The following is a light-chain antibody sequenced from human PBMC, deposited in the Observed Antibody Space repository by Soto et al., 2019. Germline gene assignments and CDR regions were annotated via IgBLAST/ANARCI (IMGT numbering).Light chain of an antibody. V-gene: IGKV1-5*03. J-gene: IGKJ1*01. Sequence: DIQMTQSPSTLSASVGDRVTITCRASQSISSWLAWYQQKPRKAPKLLIYKASSLESGVPSRFSGSGSGTEFTLTISSLQPDDFATYYCQQYNSYWTFGQGTNVEIK. CDR2: KAS. CDR1: QSISSW. CDR3: QQYNSYWT.